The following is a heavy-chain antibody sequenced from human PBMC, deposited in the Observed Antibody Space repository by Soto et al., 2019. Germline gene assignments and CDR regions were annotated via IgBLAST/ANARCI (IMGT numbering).Heavy chain of an antibody. J-gene: IGHJ2*01. V-gene: IGHV3-30-3*01. CDR2: ISNDGSNK. CDR3: QAEDGIRDCVPVSAFLLNRSSDL. Sequence: KGLEWVAVISNDGSNKYYADSVKGRFTISRDNSKHTLYLQMNSLRTEDTAFFFFQAEDGIRDCVPVSAFLLNRSSDL. D-gene: IGHD3-9*01.